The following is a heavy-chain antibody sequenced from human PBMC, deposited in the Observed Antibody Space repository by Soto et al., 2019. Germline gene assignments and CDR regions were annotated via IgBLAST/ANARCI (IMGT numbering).Heavy chain of an antibody. J-gene: IGHJ4*02. CDR2: IYYSGST. D-gene: IGHD3-22*01. CDR3: ATSKDYYDSSGYPFDY. V-gene: IGHV4-31*03. Sequence: PSETLSLTCTVSGGSISSGGYYWSWIRQHPGKGLEWIGYIYYSGSTYYNPSLKSRVTISVDTSKNQFSLKLSSVTAADTAVYYCATSKDYYDSSGYPFDYWGQGTMVTVYS. CDR1: GGSISSGGYY.